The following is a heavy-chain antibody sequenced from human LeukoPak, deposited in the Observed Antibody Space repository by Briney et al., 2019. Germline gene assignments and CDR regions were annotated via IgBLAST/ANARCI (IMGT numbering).Heavy chain of an antibody. CDR3: ARRYEYSSSFNSFDP. CDR1: GGSFSGYY. Sequence: SEGLSLTCAVYGGSFSGYYWSWIRQPPGKGLEWIGEINLSGSTNYNPSLKSRVTISVDTSKNQFSLKLSSVTAADTAVYYCARRYEYSSSFNSFDPWGQGTLVTVSS. V-gene: IGHV4-34*01. J-gene: IGHJ5*02. CDR2: INLSGST. D-gene: IGHD6-6*01.